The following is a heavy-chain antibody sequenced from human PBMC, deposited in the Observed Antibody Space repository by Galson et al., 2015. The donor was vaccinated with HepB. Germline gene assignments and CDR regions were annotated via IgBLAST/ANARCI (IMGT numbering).Heavy chain of an antibody. CDR2: ISDYNGNT. CDR1: GYTFSNHG. V-gene: IGHV1-18*04. D-gene: IGHD6-19*01. CDR3: ARDFFRIAVSGTSPFDL. Sequence: SVKVSCKASGYTFSNHGISWVRQAPGQGLEWMGSISDYNGNTKYVEKFQGRVTMTTDRSTSTAYMELRSLTSDDTAVFYCARDFFRIAVSGTSPFDLWGQGTMVTVSA. J-gene: IGHJ3*01.